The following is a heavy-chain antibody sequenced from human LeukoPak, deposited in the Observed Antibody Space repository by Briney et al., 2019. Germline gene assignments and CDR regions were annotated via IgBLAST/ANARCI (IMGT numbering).Heavy chain of an antibody. CDR1: GYTFTSYD. CDR3: ARGYRSSTVVVPAAIFAY. J-gene: IGHJ4*02. CDR2: MNPNSGNT. V-gene: IGHV1-8*01. Sequence: EASVKVSCKASGYTFTSYDINWVRQATGQGLEWMGWMNPNSGNTGYAQKFQGRVTMTRNTSISTAYMELSSLRSEDTAVYYCARGYRSSTVVVPAAIFAYWGQGTLVTVSS. D-gene: IGHD2-2*01.